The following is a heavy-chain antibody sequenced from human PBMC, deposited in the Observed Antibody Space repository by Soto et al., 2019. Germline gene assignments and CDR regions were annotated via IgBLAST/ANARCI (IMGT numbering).Heavy chain of an antibody. Sequence: QVQLQQWGAGLLKPSETLSLTCAVYGGSFSGSYWSGIRQPPGKGLEWIGEINHSGSTNHNPSLTSRVTLSLDTSKNQSSLNLSSVTAADTAVYHCARGGYSSGWYHFDYWGQGTLVTVSS. D-gene: IGHD6-19*01. V-gene: IGHV4-34*01. J-gene: IGHJ4*02. CDR2: INHSGST. CDR1: GGSFSGSY. CDR3: ARGGYSSGWYHFDY.